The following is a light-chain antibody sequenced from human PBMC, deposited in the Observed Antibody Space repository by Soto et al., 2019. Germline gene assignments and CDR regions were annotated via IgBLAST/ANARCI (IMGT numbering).Light chain of an antibody. CDR3: QQYSSYPYT. Sequence: DIQMTQSPSTLSASVGDTVTITCRASQSISSWLAWYQQKPGKAPRLLMYQASTLESGVPSRFSGSESGTELTLTISRLQPDDFATYYCQQYSSYPYTFGQGTKVDI. CDR1: QSISSW. J-gene: IGKJ2*01. CDR2: QAS. V-gene: IGKV1-5*03.